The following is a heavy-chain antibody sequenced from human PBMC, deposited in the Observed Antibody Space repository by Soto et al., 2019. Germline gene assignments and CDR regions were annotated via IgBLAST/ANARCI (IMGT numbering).Heavy chain of an antibody. CDR1: GDTLSNYA. Sequence: GASVKVSCKASGDTLSNYAISCVLQSPLQWLEWMGGIIPILAILKYAQRFQGRVTITADESTGTANMELSSLRSGDTAIYYCASRVYGGNSWFFDFWGQGTLVTVSS. D-gene: IGHD2-21*02. V-gene: IGHV1-69*13. J-gene: IGHJ4*02. CDR2: IIPILAIL. CDR3: ASRVYGGNSWFFDF.